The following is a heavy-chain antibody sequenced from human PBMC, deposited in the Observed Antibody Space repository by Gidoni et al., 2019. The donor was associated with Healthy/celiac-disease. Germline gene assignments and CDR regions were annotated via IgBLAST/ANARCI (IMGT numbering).Heavy chain of an antibody. V-gene: IGHV2-26*01. D-gene: IGHD3-10*01. CDR2: IFSNDEK. Sequence: QVTLKESGPVLVKPTETLPLTCTVSGFSPSNARMGVSWNRQPPGKALEWLAHIFSNDEKSYSTSLKSRLTISKDTAKSQVVLTMTNMDPVDTATYYCARILFGFDYGSGSVMDVWGKGTTVTVSS. J-gene: IGHJ6*03. CDR3: ARILFGFDYGSGSVMDV. CDR1: GFSPSNARMG.